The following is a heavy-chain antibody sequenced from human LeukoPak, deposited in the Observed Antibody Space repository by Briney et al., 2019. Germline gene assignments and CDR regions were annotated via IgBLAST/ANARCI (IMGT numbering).Heavy chain of an antibody. V-gene: IGHV1-69*04. CDR3: ARARCGDYVWDHWFDP. D-gene: IGHD4-17*01. CDR2: IIPILGIA. CDR1: GGTFSSYA. J-gene: IGHJ5*02. Sequence: VASVKVSCKASGGTFSSYAISWVRQAPGQGLEWMGRIIPILGIANYAQKFQGRVTITADKSTSTAYMELSSLRSEDTAVYYCARARCGDYVWDHWFDPWGQGTLVTVSS.